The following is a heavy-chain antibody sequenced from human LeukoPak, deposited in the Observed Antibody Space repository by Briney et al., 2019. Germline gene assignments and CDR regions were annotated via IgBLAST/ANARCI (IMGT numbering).Heavy chain of an antibody. J-gene: IGHJ6*03. D-gene: IGHD2-21*01. CDR2: IYHSGST. V-gene: IGHV4-38-2*02. CDR3: ARDWAIVEENYMDV. CDR1: GYSINNGYY. Sequence: SETLSLTCTVSGYSINNGYYWGWIRPPPGKGLVWIGSIYHSGSTYYNPSLKSRVTISVDTSKNQFSLKVSSVTAADTAVYYCARDWAIVEENYMDVWGKGTTVTVSS.